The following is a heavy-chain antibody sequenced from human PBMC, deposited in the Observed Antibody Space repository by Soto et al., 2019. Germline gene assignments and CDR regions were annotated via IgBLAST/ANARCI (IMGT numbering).Heavy chain of an antibody. CDR2: IYYGGST. CDR3: AVLGDACGYSYGPFDF. CDR1: GGSISSYY. V-gene: IGHV4-59*01. Sequence: SETLSLTCSVSGGSISSYYWSWVRQPPGKGLEWVGYIYYGGSTNYNPSLRSRVTISVDTSKSQFSLRLSSVTAADTAVYYCAVLGDACGYSYGPFDFWGQGILVTVSS. J-gene: IGHJ4*02. D-gene: IGHD5-18*01.